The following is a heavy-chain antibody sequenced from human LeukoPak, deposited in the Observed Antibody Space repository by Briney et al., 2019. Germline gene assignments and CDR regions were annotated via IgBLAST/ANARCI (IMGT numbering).Heavy chain of an antibody. Sequence: SETLSLTCAVYGGSFSGYYWSWIRQPPGKGLEWIGEINHSGSTNYNPSLKSRVTISVDTSKNQFSLKLSSVTAADTAVYYCARNHGSGAPPYYFDYWGQGTLVTVSS. CDR3: ARNHGSGAPPYYFDY. J-gene: IGHJ4*02. D-gene: IGHD3-10*01. CDR1: GGSFSGYY. V-gene: IGHV4-34*01. CDR2: INHSGST.